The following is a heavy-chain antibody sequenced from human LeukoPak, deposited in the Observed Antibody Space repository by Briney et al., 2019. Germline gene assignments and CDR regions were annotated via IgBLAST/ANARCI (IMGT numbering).Heavy chain of an antibody. CDR2: INPNIGGP. Sequence: ASVKVSCKASGYSFTGYYIHWVRQAPGQGLEWMGWINPNIGGPYYAQKFQGRVTMTRDTSISTAYMELSSLRSEDTAMYYCARGPVHCSSTSCYTQGRDHTLYPWGQGTLVTVSS. CDR3: ARGPVHCSSTSCYTQGRDHTLYP. D-gene: IGHD2-2*02. J-gene: IGHJ5*02. CDR1: GYSFTGYY. V-gene: IGHV1-2*02.